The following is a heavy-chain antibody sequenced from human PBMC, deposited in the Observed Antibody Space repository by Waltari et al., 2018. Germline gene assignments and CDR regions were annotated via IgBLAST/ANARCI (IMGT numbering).Heavy chain of an antibody. J-gene: IGHJ3*01. V-gene: IGHV4-39*01. CDR2: ISYNGAT. CDR1: GASITSNRHY. CDR3: ATYIGASVGTAAFDV. D-gene: IGHD5-12*01. Sequence: QLQLQESGPGPVKPSETLSLTCTVPGASITSNRHYWGWIRQPPGQGLEWIGTISYNGATYSSLSLKSRVTISRDTSKNQLSLKLGSVTAADTGVYYCATYIGASVGTAAFDVWGQGTMVTVSS.